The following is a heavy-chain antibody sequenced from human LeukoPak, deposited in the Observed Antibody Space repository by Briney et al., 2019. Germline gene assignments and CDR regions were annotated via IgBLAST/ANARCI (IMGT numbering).Heavy chain of an antibody. D-gene: IGHD2-2*01. CDR2: IYYSGST. V-gene: IGHV4-39*07. CDR1: GGSMSSSIYY. Sequence: SETLSLTCTVFGGSMSSSIYYWGWIRQPPGKGLEWIGNIYYSGSTDYNPSLKSRVTISLDTSKNQFSLKLNSVTAADTAVYYCAREGDIVVVPAPLAFDIWGQGTMVTVSS. J-gene: IGHJ3*02. CDR3: AREGDIVVVPAPLAFDI.